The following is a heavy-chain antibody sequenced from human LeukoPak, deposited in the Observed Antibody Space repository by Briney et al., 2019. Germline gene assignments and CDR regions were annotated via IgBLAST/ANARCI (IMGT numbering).Heavy chain of an antibody. CDR1: GFTFSDYY. D-gene: IGHD1-26*01. Sequence: PGGSLRLSCAASGFTFSDYYMSWIRQAPGKGLEWVGLIKSKTDGGTTDYAAPVKGRFTISRDDSKNTLYLQLNSLKTEDTAVYYCTTATKSGTYSRGYWGQGTLVTVSS. CDR2: IKSKTDGGTT. J-gene: IGHJ4*02. CDR3: TTATKSGTYSRGY. V-gene: IGHV3-15*01.